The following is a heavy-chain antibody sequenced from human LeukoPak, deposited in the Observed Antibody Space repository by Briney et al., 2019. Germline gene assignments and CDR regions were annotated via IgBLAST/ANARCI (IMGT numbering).Heavy chain of an antibody. Sequence: ASVKVSCKASGYTFTSYGISWVRQAPGQGLEWMGWISAYNGNTNYAQKLQGRVTMTTDTSTNTAYMELRSLRSDDTAVYYCARAPYYDFWSGYSKYYFDYWGQGTLVTVSS. CDR1: GYTFTSYG. D-gene: IGHD3-3*01. CDR2: ISAYNGNT. V-gene: IGHV1-18*01. CDR3: ARAPYYDFWSGYSKYYFDY. J-gene: IGHJ4*02.